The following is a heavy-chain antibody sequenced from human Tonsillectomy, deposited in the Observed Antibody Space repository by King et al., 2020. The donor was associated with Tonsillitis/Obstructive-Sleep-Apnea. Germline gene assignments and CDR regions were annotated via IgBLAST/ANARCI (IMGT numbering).Heavy chain of an antibody. D-gene: IGHD6-19*01. CDR1: GYSFTSYW. Sequence: QLVQSGAEVKKPGESLRISCKGSGYSFTSYWINWVRQMPGKGLEWMGRIDPRDSYTNYSPSFQGHVTISADTSISTAYLQWSSLKASDTAMYYCAGEGQWRANWFDPWGQGTLVTVSS. CDR3: AGEGQWRANWFDP. CDR2: IDPRDSYT. J-gene: IGHJ5*02. V-gene: IGHV5-10-1*01.